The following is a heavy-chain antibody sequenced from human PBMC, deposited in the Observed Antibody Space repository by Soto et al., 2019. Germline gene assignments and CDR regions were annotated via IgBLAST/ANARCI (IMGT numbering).Heavy chain of an antibody. CDR2: ISYRGST. Sequence: PSETLSLTCNVSGGSSNGYSWSWFRQTSGKGLEWIGDISYRGSTSYSPSLKSRLMISLDTSNNQFSLKVASVTAADTAVYYCARALLGFSYGYGGYFDPWGPGTLVTVSS. J-gene: IGHJ4*02. CDR3: ARALLGFSYGYGGYFDP. CDR1: GGSSNGYS. D-gene: IGHD3-16*01. V-gene: IGHV4-34*01.